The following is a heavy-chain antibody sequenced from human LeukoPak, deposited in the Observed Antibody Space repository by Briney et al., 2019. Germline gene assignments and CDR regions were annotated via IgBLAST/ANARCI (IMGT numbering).Heavy chain of an antibody. CDR2: VWYDGSDK. CDR1: GFTFSSYG. Sequence: GGSLRLSCAASGFTFSSYGMHWVRQAPGKGLEWVAIVWYDGSDKYYADSVKGRFTISRDNAKDTLYLQMSSPRAEDTAVYYCARDDAALRIFDYWGQGTLVTVSS. J-gene: IGHJ4*02. D-gene: IGHD3-3*01. V-gene: IGHV3-33*01. CDR3: ARDDAALRIFDY.